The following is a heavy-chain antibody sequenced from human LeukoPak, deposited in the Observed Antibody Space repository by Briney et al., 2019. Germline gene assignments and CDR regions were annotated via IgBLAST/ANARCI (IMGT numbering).Heavy chain of an antibody. V-gene: IGHV3-7*01. D-gene: IGHD6-13*01. CDR3: ASGYSSSWATFDY. J-gene: IGHJ4*02. Sequence: GGSLRLSCAASGFTFSSYWMTWVRQAPGKGLEWVANIKPDGSGKYYVDSVKGRFTISRDNAKNSLYLQMNSLRAEDTAVYYCASGYSSSWATFDYWGQGTLVTVSS. CDR1: GFTFSSYW. CDR2: IKPDGSGK.